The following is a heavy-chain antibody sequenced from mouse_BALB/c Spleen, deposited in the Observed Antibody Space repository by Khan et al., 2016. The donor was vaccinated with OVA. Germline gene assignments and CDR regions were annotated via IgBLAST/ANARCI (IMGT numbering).Heavy chain of an antibody. V-gene: IGHV1-61*01. CDR3: ARGGCGTSFAF. CDR1: GYTFTSYW. J-gene: IGHJ3*01. Sequence: VQLQQSGAELVRPGASVKLSCKASGYTFTSYWMNWVKQRPGQGLEWIGMIDPSDSKTHYNQMFKDKATLTVDKSSNPAYMHLSSLTSEDAAVDCCARGGCGTSFAFWGQGTLVTVSA. CDR2: IDPSDSKT. D-gene: IGHD1-3*01.